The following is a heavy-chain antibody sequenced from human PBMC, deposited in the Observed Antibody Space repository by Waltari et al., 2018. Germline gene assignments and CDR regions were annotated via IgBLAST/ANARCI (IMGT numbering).Heavy chain of an antibody. V-gene: IGHV3-15*01. CDR1: GFRFTHAW. CDR3: TADLSEFGHGEIEF. D-gene: IGHD3-3*01. J-gene: IGHJ4*02. Sequence: EVQLMASGGGLVEPGGSLRLSCTASGFRFTHAWMTWVRQAPGRVLEWVGLIKSGGGGQTVDCAATMKDRFTISSDDSKDTVFLQNRRLRVEDTALYYCTADLSEFGHGEIEFWGQGSQVTVSS. CDR2: IKSGGGGQTV.